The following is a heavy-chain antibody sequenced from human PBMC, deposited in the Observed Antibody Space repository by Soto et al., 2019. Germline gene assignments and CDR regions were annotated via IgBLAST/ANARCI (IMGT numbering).Heavy chain of an antibody. D-gene: IGHD3-10*02. CDR3: ARESSCFEENYYYYGMDV. J-gene: IGHJ6*02. CDR2: ISYDGSNK. CDR1: GFTFSSYA. V-gene: IGHV3-30-3*01. Sequence: GGSLRLSCAASGFTFSSYATHWVRQAPGTGLEWVAVISYDGSNKYYADSVKVRFTISRDHSKNTVYLQINSLTAEDTAVYYCARESSCFEENYYYYGMDVGGQGTPVTVSS.